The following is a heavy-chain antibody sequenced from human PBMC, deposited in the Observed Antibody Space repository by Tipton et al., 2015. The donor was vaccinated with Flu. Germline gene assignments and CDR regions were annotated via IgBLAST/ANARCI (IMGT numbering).Heavy chain of an antibody. CDR1: GDSIGSPYF. CDR3: ARGSGYAGDY. D-gene: IGHD5-12*01. J-gene: IGHJ4*02. CDR2: IHQAGTT. Sequence: TLSLTCSVSGDSIGSPYFWGWIRQPPGKGLEWIGNIHQAGTTYYNPSLMSRITITVDRPKNHFSLRLTSVTAADTAVYYCARGSGYAGDYWGQGTLVTVSS. V-gene: IGHV4-38-2*02.